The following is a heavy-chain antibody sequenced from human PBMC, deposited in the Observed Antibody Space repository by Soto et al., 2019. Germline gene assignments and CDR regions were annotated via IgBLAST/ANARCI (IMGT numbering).Heavy chain of an antibody. V-gene: IGHV1-69*01. J-gene: IGHJ6*02. CDR2: IIPISGTA. CDR3: ARSQGSSTSLEIYYYCYYGMDV. Sequence: QVQLVQSGAEVKKPGSSVKVSCKASGGTFSSYAISWVRQAPGQGLEWMGGIIPISGTANYAQKFQGRVTITADESTSTAYMELRGLRSEDTAVYYCARSQGSSTSLEIYYYCYYGMDVWGQGSTGTVSS. D-gene: IGHD2-2*01. CDR1: GGTFSSYA.